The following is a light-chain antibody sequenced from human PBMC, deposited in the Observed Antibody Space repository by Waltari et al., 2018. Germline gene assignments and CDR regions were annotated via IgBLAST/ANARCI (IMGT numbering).Light chain of an antibody. V-gene: IGKV1-5*03. CDR2: TAS. Sequence: DIQMTQFPSTLSASVGDRLTITCRASQSINSWLAWYQQKPGKAPKLLIYTASSLESGVPSRFSGSGSGTEFTLTISSLQPDDFATYYCQQYNSYEWTFG. CDR3: QQYNSYEWT. CDR1: QSINSW. J-gene: IGKJ1*01.